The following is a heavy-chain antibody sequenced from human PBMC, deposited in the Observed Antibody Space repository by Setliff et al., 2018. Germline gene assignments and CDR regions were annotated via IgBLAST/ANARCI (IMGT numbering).Heavy chain of an antibody. Sequence: SCKASGYAFINYYMYWVRQPAGKVPEWIGLIQGTGNTNYNPSLQSRATISIDTSKNQISLKITSVTAADTALYSCAGTPARGTTWLSPFDYWGQGIQVTVSS. J-gene: IGHJ4*02. CDR2: IQGTGNT. CDR1: GYAFINYY. V-gene: IGHV4-4*07. D-gene: IGHD3-9*01. CDR3: AGTPARGTTWLSPFDY.